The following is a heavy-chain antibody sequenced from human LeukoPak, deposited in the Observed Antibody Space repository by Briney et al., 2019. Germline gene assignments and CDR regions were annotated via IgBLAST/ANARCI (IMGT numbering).Heavy chain of an antibody. CDR3: AKDPSLRVTLPV. Sequence: GGSLRLSCAASGFTFTNYGFHWVRQAPGKGLEWVALISHDGNNEYYADSVKGRFATSGDDSKNTLYLQMNSLRAEDTAVYYCAKDPSLRVTLPVWGQGTLVTVSS. CDR1: GFTFTNYG. CDR2: ISHDGNNE. V-gene: IGHV3-30*18. J-gene: IGHJ4*02. D-gene: IGHD2-21*02.